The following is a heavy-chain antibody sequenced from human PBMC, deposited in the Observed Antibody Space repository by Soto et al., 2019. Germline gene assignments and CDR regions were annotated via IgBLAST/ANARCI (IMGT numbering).Heavy chain of an antibody. V-gene: IGHV3-23*01. D-gene: IGHD3-10*01. CDR2: ISGGAGDT. CDR1: GFAFSDYA. J-gene: IGHJ4*02. CDR3: AKSSRITLVRGVTDY. Sequence: PGGSLRLSCGASGFAFSDYAMNWVRQAPGKGLEWVSAISGGAGDTYYADSVKGRFTISRDNSKNTLYLQMKSLRAEDTAIYYCAKSSRITLVRGVTDYWGQGTLVTVSS.